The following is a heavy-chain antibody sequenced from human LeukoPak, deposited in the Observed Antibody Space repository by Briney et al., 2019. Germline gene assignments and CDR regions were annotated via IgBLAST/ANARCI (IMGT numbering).Heavy chain of an antibody. CDR2: ISSSGSTI. J-gene: IGHJ4*02. D-gene: IGHD4-23*01. V-gene: IGHV3-48*03. Sequence: GGSLRLSCAASGFTFSNYEMNWVRQAPGKGLEWVSYISSSGSTIHYADTVKGRFTISRDNDKNSLYLQMTSLRAEDTAVYYCATDYGANSGGFDYWGQGTLVTVSS. CDR3: ATDYGANSGGFDY. CDR1: GFTFSNYE.